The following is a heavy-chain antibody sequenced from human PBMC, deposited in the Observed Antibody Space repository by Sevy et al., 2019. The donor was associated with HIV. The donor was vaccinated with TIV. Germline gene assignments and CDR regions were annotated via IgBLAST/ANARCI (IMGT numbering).Heavy chain of an antibody. J-gene: IGHJ4*02. Sequence: SETLSLTCAVSGGSISSSNWWSWVRQPPGKGLEWIGEIYHSGSTNYNPSLKSRVTISVDKSKNQFSLKLSSVTAADTAVYYGARVVAAAGTPFFDYWGQGTLVTVSS. CDR1: GGSISSSNW. CDR3: ARVVAAAGTPFFDY. D-gene: IGHD6-13*01. V-gene: IGHV4-4*02. CDR2: IYHSGST.